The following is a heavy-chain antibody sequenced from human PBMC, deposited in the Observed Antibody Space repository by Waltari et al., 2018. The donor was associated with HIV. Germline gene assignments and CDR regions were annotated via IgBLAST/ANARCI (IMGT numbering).Heavy chain of an antibody. CDR1: FSSYG. J-gene: IGHJ3*02. D-gene: IGHD3-10*01. CDR2: IRYDGSNK. CDR3: AKDPLWFGELLRPGAFDI. Sequence: FSSYGMHWVRQAPGKGLEWVAFIRYDGSNKYYADSVKGRFTISRDNSKNTLYLQMNSLRAEDTAVYYCAKDPLWFGELLRPGAFDIWGQGTMVTVSS. V-gene: IGHV3-30*02.